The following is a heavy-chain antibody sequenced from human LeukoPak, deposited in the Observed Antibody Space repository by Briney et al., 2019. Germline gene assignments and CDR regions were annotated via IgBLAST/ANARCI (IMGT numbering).Heavy chain of an antibody. CDR1: GFTFSSYA. J-gene: IGHJ4*02. D-gene: IGHD3-16*02. CDR2: ISGSGGST. Sequence: GGSLRLSCAASGFTFSSYAMSWVRQAPGKGLEWVSAISGSGGSTYYADSVKGRFTISRDNSKNPLYLQMNSLRAEDTAVYYCATTVGGLRLGELSSDYWGQGTLVTVSS. V-gene: IGHV3-23*01. CDR3: ATTVGGLRLGELSSDY.